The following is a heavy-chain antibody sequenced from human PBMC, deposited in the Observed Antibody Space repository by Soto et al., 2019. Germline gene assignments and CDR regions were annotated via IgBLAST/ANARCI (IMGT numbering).Heavy chain of an antibody. CDR3: ATQGGGGGY. J-gene: IGHJ4*02. V-gene: IGHV3-53*01. CDR2: IYSGGYT. CDR1: GFTVSNNY. Sequence: EVQLVESGGGLIQPGGSLRLSCAVSGFTVSNNYMSWVRQAPGKGLEGVSVIYSGGYTAYGDSVKGRFTISRDNSKNTLSLKKKSRRPADTAVVSGATQGGGGGYWGQGTLVTVSS. D-gene: IGHD3-10*01.